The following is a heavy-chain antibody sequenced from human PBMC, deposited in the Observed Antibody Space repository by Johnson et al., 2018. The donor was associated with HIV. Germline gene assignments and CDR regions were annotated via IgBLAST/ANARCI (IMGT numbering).Heavy chain of an antibody. CDR2: ISHDGSNK. CDR3: VRRFYDSSAFDI. CDR1: GFTFSYYA. D-gene: IGHD3-22*01. V-gene: IGHV3-30-3*02. Sequence: QVQLVESGGGVVQPERSLRLSCAASGFTFSYYAIFWVRQAPGKGLEWVAVISHDGSNKYFTDSVRGRFTISRDNSKNTLFLQMNSLRAEDTAVYYCVRRFYDSSAFDIWGQGTMVTVSS. J-gene: IGHJ3*02.